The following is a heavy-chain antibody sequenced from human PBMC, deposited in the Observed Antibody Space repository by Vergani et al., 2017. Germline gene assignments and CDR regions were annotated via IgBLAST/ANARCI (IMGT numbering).Heavy chain of an antibody. V-gene: IGHV3-48*03. J-gene: IGHJ4*02. CDR1: GFTFSSYE. Sequence: EVQLVESGGGLVQPGGSLRLSCAASGFTFSSYEMNWVRQAPGKGLEWVSYISSSGSTIYYADSVKGRFTISRDNAKNSLYLQMNSLRAEDTAVYYCAKDRAVWELLGGGFDYWGQGTLVTVSS. CDR3: AKDRAVWELLGGGFDY. CDR2: ISSSGSTI. D-gene: IGHD1-26*01.